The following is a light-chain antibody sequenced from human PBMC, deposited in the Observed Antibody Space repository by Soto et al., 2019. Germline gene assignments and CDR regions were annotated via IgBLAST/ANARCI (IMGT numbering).Light chain of an antibody. J-gene: IGLJ2*01. V-gene: IGLV2-14*03. Sequence: QSVLTQPASVSGSPGQSITISCSGASSDFGRNYVSWYQQQHPGKAPKLIIYDVRNRPLGVSNRFSDSNFDNTASLTISGLQPEDESDYSCCYFSSNTLVFGGGTKLTVL. CDR2: DVR. CDR3: CYFSSNTLV. CDR1: SSDFGRNY.